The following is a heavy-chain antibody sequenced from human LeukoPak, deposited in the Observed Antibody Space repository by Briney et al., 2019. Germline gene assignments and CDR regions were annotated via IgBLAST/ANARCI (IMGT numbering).Heavy chain of an antibody. Sequence: SETLSLTCTVSGYSISSGYYWGWIRQPPGKGLEWIGSIYHSGSTYYNPSLNSRVTISVDTSKNQFSLKLSSVTAADTAVYYCARGFLEYADAFDIWGQGTMVTVSS. J-gene: IGHJ3*02. CDR2: IYHSGST. CDR1: GYSISSGYY. V-gene: IGHV4-38-2*02. D-gene: IGHD3-3*01. CDR3: ARGFLEYADAFDI.